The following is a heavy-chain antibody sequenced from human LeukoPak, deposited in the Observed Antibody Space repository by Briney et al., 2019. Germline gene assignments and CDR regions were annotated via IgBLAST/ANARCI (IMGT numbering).Heavy chain of an antibody. D-gene: IGHD6-6*01. J-gene: IGHJ4*02. CDR1: GGSISSYY. Sequence: PSETLSLTCTVSGGSISSYYWSWIRQPPGKGLEWIGYIYYSGSTNYNPSLKSRVTISVDTSKNQFSLKLSPVTAADTAVYYCARRGSMTGPPPLWGQGTLVTVSS. CDR3: ARRGSMTGPPPL. V-gene: IGHV4-59*12. CDR2: IYYSGST.